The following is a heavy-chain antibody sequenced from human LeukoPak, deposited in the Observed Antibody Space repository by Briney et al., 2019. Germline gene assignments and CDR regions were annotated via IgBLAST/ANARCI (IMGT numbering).Heavy chain of an antibody. V-gene: IGHV3-15*01. D-gene: IGHD1-26*01. CDR3: TTDPRLLRGSYSLVEYFQY. CDR2: IKSKTDGGTT. Sequence: GGSLRLSCAASGFTFSNAWMSWVRQAPGKGLEWVGRIKSKTDGGTTDYAAPVKGRFTISRDDSKNTLYLQMNSLKTEDTAVYYCTTDPRLLRGSYSLVEYFQYWGQGTLVTVSS. CDR1: GFTFSNAW. J-gene: IGHJ1*01.